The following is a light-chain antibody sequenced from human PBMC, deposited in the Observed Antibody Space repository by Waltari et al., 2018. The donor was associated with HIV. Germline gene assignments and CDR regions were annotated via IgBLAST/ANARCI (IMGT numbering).Light chain of an antibody. J-gene: IGKJ4*01. CDR3: QQAESFPHT. Sequence: DIQMTQSTISVGDGVTITCRANKKIGTYLAWYQQKLGRAPQLLIYSASRLQDGVPPRFSGSGSGTNFTLTITNLQPEDFATYYCQQAESFPHTFGGGTDV. CDR2: SAS. CDR1: KKIGTY. V-gene: IGKV1-12*01.